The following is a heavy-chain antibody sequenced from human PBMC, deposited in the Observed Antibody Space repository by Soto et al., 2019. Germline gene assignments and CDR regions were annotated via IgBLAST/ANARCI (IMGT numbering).Heavy chain of an antibody. D-gene: IGHD2-15*01. CDR2: IHHSETT. V-gene: IGHV4-4*02. CDR1: GASVISTKW. J-gene: IGHJ4*02. Sequence: SETLSLTCAVSGASVISTKWWSWVRQSPGKGLEWIGEIHHSETTNYNPSLKSRVTISVDTSKNQFSLKLSSVTAADTAVYFCARLPGYCSGDRCRTHFWGQGTLVSVSS. CDR3: ARLPGYCSGDRCRTHF.